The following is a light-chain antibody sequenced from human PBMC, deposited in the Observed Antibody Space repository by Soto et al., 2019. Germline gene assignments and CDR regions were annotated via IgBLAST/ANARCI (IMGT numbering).Light chain of an antibody. V-gene: IGKV3-15*01. CDR2: GAS. CDR3: QQYHDWPLT. J-gene: IGKJ4*01. Sequence: EILMTQSPAPLSVSTGERAALSCRASQSVRSNLAWYQQKPGQAPRLLIYGASTRATGIPARFSGSGSGTEFTLTISSLQSEDFAVYYCQQYHDWPLTFGGGTKVDIK. CDR1: QSVRSN.